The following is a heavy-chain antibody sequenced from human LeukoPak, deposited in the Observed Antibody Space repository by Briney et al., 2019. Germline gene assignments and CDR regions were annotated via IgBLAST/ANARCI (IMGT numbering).Heavy chain of an antibody. CDR3: ARGRRYYGSGSSTVDY. CDR2: IYYSGST. CDR1: GGSISSGGYY. V-gene: IGHV4-31*03. Sequence: PSQTLSLTCTVSGGSISSGGYYWSWIRQHPGKGLEWIGYIYYSGSTYYNPSLKSRVTISVDTSKNQFSLKLSSVTAADTAVYYCARGRRYYGSGSSTVDYWGQGTLVTVSS. J-gene: IGHJ4*02. D-gene: IGHD3-10*01.